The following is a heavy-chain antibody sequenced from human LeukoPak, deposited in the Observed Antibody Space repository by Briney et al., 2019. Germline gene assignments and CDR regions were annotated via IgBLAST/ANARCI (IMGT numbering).Heavy chain of an antibody. CDR3: ARDNGVVHGVYYMDV. CDR1: GFTFSNYW. Sequence: AGGSLRLSCAASGFTFSNYWMTWVRQAPGKGLEWVADIKQDGSEKLYVKSVRGRFTISRDNSKMSLFLQMNSLGAEDTAVYYCARDNGVVHGVYYMDVWGKGTTVTVS. V-gene: IGHV3-7*01. J-gene: IGHJ6*03. CDR2: IKQDGSEK. D-gene: IGHD3-3*01.